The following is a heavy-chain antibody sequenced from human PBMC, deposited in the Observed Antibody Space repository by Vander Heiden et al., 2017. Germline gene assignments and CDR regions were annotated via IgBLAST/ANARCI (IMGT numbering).Heavy chain of an antibody. J-gene: IGHJ4*02. CDR3: TTRYCSGGSCSH. Sequence: EVQLVESGGGLVKPGGSLRLSCAASGFPFSNAWMSWVRQAPGKGLEWVGRIKSKTDGGTTDYAAPVKGRFTISRDDSKNTLYLQMNSLKTEDTAVYYCTTRYCSGGSCSHWGQGTLVTVSS. CDR2: IKSKTDGGTT. CDR1: GFPFSNAW. D-gene: IGHD2-15*01. V-gene: IGHV3-15*01.